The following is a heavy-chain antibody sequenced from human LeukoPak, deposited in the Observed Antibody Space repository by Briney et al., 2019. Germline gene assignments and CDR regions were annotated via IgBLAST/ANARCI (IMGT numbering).Heavy chain of an antibody. V-gene: IGHV3-33*08. CDR1: GFTFSSYG. CDR3: ARDPTAYYDSSGYYLNTIDY. CDR2: IWYDGSNK. D-gene: IGHD3-22*01. Sequence: PGGSLRFSCAASGFTFSSYGMHWVRQAPGKGLEWVAVIWYDGSNKYYADSVKGRFTISKDNSKNTLYLQMISLRAEDTAVYYCARDPTAYYDSSGYYLNTIDYWGQGTLVTVSS. J-gene: IGHJ4*02.